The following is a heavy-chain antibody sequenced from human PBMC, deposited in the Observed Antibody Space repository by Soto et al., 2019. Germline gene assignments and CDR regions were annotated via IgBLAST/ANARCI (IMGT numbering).Heavy chain of an antibody. V-gene: IGHV4-28*01. D-gene: IGHD1-26*01. CDR2: IYYSGTT. CDR1: GYSISSSNW. Sequence: QVQLQESGPGLVKPSDTLSLTCAVSGYSISSSNWWGWIRQPPGKGLEWIGYIYYSGTTYYNPSLKSRVTMSLDTSKNQFYLKLTSVTAVDTAVYYCARREIQGPIDYWGQGPLVTVSS. J-gene: IGHJ4*02. CDR3: ARREIQGPIDY.